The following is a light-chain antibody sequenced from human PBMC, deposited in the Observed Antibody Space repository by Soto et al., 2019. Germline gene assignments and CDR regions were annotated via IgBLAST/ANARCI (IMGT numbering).Light chain of an antibody. CDR3: TSYINDATP. Sequence: QSALTQPASVSGSPGQSSTISCTVASSDVRSYNFVSWYQQHPGKAPKLLIYDVSHRPSGVSDRFSGSKSGNTASLTISGLQADDEADYYCTSYINDATPFGGGTKLTVL. CDR2: DVS. J-gene: IGLJ3*02. CDR1: SSDVRSYNF. V-gene: IGLV2-14*03.